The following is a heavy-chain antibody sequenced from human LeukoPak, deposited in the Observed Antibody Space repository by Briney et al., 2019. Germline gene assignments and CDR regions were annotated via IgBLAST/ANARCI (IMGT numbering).Heavy chain of an antibody. CDR2: MNPNSGNT. V-gene: IGHV1-8*01. CDR3: ARIGYDYESADYYGMDV. CDR1: GYTFTSYD. D-gene: IGHD5-12*01. J-gene: IGHJ6*02. Sequence: ASVKVSCKASGYTFTSYDINWVRQATGQGLEWMGWMNPNSGNTGYAQKFQGRVTMTRNTSISTAYMELSSLRSEDTAVYYCARIGYDYESADYYGMDVWGQGTTVTVSS.